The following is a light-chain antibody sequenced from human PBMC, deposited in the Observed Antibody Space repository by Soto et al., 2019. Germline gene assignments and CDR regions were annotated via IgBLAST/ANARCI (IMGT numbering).Light chain of an antibody. CDR2: GAS. Sequence: EIVLTQSPGTLSVSPGERVTLSCRASQSVGRNFLAWFQHKPGQAPRLLIPGASTRATGIPDRFSGSGSGTDFALTISRLEPEDFAVFYCQQYASSPLTFGGGTKWETK. CDR1: QSVGRNF. V-gene: IGKV3-20*01. J-gene: IGKJ4*01. CDR3: QQYASSPLT.